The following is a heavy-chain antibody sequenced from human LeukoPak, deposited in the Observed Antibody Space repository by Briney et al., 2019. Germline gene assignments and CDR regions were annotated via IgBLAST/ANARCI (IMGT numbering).Heavy chain of an antibody. CDR2: MQPSSGAT. CDR3: ASGRGRSWFDP. J-gene: IGHJ5*02. D-gene: IGHD1-26*01. Sequence: SCKASXYTFTAYNIHWVRQAPGQGLEWMGWMQPSSGATNYAQKFQGRVTMTGDTSISTAYMELSRLTSDDTAFYYCASGRGRSWFDPWGRGTLVTVSS. CDR1: XYTFTAYN. V-gene: IGHV1-2*02.